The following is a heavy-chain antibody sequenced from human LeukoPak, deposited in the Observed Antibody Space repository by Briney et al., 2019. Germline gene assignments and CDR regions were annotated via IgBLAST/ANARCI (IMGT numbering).Heavy chain of an antibody. CDR1: GFTFSSYG. CDR2: IWYDGSNK. Sequence: GGSLRLSCAASGFTFSSYGMHWVRQAPGKGLEWVAVIWYDGSNKYYADSVKGRLTISRDNSKNTLYLQMNSLRAEDTAVYYCAKDLTGTSTYYFDYWGQGTLVTVSS. D-gene: IGHD1-20*01. V-gene: IGHV3-33*06. CDR3: AKDLTGTSTYYFDY. J-gene: IGHJ4*02.